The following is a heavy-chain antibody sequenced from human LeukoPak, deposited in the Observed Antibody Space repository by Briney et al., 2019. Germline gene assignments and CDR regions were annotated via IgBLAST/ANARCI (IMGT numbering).Heavy chain of an antibody. CDR2: INPSGSST. D-gene: IGHD3-16*02. CDR1: GYSFTSHY. V-gene: IGHV1-46*01. Sequence: ASVKVSCKASGYSFTSHYMHWVRQAPGQGLEWMGLINPSGSSTLYAQKFQGRVTMTRDMSTTTDYMELSSLRSEDTAVYYCARDNSVGDIAWWFDPWGQRTLVTVSS. CDR3: ARDNSVGDIAWWFDP. J-gene: IGHJ5*02.